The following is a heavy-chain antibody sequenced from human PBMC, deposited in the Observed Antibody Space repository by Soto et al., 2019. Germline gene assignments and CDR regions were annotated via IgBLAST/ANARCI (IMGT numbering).Heavy chain of an antibody. J-gene: IGHJ4*01. Sequence: DTLSVTCTDSGGPSGGSKRSWIRQPPGKGLEWIGYVYYSGSSTSNPSLKSRVTMSADTSKNQLSLKVRSVTAADTAVYYCARVGERLQYFDGYDY. CDR1: GGPSGGSK. CDR2: VYYSGSS. V-gene: IGHV4-59*07. D-gene: IGHD3-9*01. CDR3: ARVGERLQYFDGYDY.